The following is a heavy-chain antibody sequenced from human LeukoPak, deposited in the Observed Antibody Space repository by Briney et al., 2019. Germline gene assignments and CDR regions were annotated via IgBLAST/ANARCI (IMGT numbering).Heavy chain of an antibody. V-gene: IGHV4-59*08. CDR2: IYYSGST. J-gene: IGHJ4*02. CDR3: ARHGSTKQLGGY. D-gene: IGHD6-6*01. Sequence: SETLSLTCTVSGGSISSYYWSWIRQPPGKGLEWIGYIYYSGSTNYNPSLKSRVAISVDTSKNQFSLKMSSVTAADTAVYYCARHGSTKQLGGYWGQGTLVTVSS. CDR1: GGSISSYY.